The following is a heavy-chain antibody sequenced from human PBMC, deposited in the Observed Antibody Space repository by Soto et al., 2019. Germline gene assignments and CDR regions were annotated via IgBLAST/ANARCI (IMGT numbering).Heavy chain of an antibody. V-gene: IGHV3-30*18. D-gene: IGHD2-8*01. J-gene: IGHJ6*02. CDR1: GFPFSSYG. Sequence: QVQLVESGGGVVQPGRSLRLSCAASGFPFSSYGMHWVRKALGKGLEWVAVMSKDGSNKYYADSVKGRFTISRDNSKNTLYLQMTSSIAEDTAVYYCAKDLSDCTYGVCYTVHFFYCMDVWGQGTTVTVSS. CDR2: MSKDGSNK. CDR3: AKDLSDCTYGVCYTVHFFYCMDV.